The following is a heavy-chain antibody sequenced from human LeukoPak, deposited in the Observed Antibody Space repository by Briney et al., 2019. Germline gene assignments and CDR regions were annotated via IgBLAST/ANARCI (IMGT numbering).Heavy chain of an antibody. Sequence: GGSLRLSCAASGFTFSNYNMNWVRQAPGKGLEWVSSISSSSRSYIYYADSVKGRFTISRDNAKNSLYLQMNSLRAEDTAVYYCAREHSGYDFPGRDYYYMDVWGKGTTVTVSS. J-gene: IGHJ6*03. CDR1: GFTFSNYN. V-gene: IGHV3-21*01. CDR2: ISSSSRSYI. D-gene: IGHD5-12*01. CDR3: AREHSGYDFPGRDYYYMDV.